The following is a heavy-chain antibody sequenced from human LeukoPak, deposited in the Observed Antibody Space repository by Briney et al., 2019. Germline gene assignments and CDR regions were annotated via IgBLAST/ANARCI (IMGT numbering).Heavy chain of an antibody. CDR2: TSSDGDIK. J-gene: IGHJ4*02. Sequence: PGRSLRLSCAASGFTFSGYSMHWVRQAPGKGLNWVALTSSDGDIKYYADSVKGRFIISRGNSKNTLYLQMNSLAPEDTAVYYCARAMDTAMGPYFDYWGQGTLVRVSS. V-gene: IGHV3-30*04. CDR1: GFTFSGYS. CDR3: ARAMDTAMGPYFDY. D-gene: IGHD5-18*01.